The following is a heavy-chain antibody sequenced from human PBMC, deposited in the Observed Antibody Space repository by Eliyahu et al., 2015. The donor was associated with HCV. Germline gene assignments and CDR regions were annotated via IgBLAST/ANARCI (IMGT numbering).Heavy chain of an antibody. V-gene: IGHV3-7*03. Sequence: EVQLVESGGGLVQPGGSLRLSGVASGLSISSNWMSWVRQAPGRGLEWVANINEDGGTRQYVDSVKGRFTISRDNAMNSVFLQMSALRAEDTAVYFCAREGYIESFDHWGQGALVSVSS. CDR1: GLSISSNW. D-gene: IGHD5-24*01. CDR3: AREGYIESFDH. J-gene: IGHJ4*02. CDR2: INEDGGTR.